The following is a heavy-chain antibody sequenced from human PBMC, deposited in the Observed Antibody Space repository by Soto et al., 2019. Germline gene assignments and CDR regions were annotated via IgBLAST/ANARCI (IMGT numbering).Heavy chain of an antibody. Sequence: GGSLRLSCAASGFTFSSYGMHWVRQAPGKGLEWVAVIWYDGSNKYYADSVKGRFTISRDNSKNTLYLQMNSLRAEDTAVYYCARDLTPHYYDSSGLDYWGQGTLVTVSS. D-gene: IGHD3-22*01. V-gene: IGHV3-33*01. CDR3: ARDLTPHYYDSSGLDY. CDR2: IWYDGSNK. CDR1: GFTFSSYG. J-gene: IGHJ4*02.